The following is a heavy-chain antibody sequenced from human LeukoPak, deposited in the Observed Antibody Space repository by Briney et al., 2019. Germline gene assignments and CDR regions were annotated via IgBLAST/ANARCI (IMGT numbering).Heavy chain of an antibody. Sequence: SETLSLTCTVSGGSISSSSYYWGWIRQPPGKGLEWIGSIYYSGSTYYNPSLKSRVTISVGTSKNQFSLKLSSVTAADTAVYYCARQWELLIDYWGQGTLVTVSS. CDR1: GGSISSSSYY. V-gene: IGHV4-39*01. CDR3: ARQWELLIDY. CDR2: IYYSGST. D-gene: IGHD1-26*01. J-gene: IGHJ4*02.